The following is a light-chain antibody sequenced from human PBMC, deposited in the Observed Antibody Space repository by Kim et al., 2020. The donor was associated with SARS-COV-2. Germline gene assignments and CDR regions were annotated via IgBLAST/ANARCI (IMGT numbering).Light chain of an antibody. CDR3: CSYAGSYTWV. CDR2: DVS. V-gene: IGLV2-11*01. Sequence: LTQPRSVSGSPGQSVTISCTGTSSDVGGYNYVSWYQQHPGKAPKLMIYDVSKRPSGVPDRLSGSKSGNTASLTISGLQAEDEADYYCCSYAGSYTWVFGGGTQLTVL. CDR1: SSDVGGYNY. J-gene: IGLJ3*02.